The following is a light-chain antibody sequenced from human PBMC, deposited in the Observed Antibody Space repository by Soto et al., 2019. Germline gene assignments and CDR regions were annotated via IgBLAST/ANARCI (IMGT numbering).Light chain of an antibody. CDR1: SSDIGAYDL. J-gene: IGLJ1*01. Sequence: QSVLTQPASVSGSPGQSITISCSGTSSDIGAYDLVSWYQQHPGRAPKFMIYEVSRRPSGVSNRFSGSKSGNTASLTVSGLQAEDEADYYCSSYTTSNTYVFGTGTKVTVL. CDR2: EVS. V-gene: IGLV2-14*01. CDR3: SSYTTSNTYV.